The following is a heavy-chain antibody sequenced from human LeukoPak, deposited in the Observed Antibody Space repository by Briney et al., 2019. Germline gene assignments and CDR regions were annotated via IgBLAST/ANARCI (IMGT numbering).Heavy chain of an antibody. Sequence: GRSLRLSCEASGFTFDDYAMHWVRQRPGKGLEWVSGISWNSGSVGYGDSVKGRFTISRDNAKNSVHLQMNSLRAEDTAWYYCAKDRNYRDLDSLDIWGQGTTVTVSS. D-gene: IGHD5-24*01. J-gene: IGHJ6*02. CDR1: GFTFDDYA. V-gene: IGHV3-9*01. CDR2: ISWNSGSV. CDR3: AKDRNYRDLDSLDI.